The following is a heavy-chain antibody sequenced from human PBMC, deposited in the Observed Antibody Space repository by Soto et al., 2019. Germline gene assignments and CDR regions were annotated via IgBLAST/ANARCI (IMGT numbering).Heavy chain of an antibody. CDR3: AKNYFFAS. CDR1: GFTFSSYA. CDR2: IGVSGGGA. J-gene: IGHJ4*02. Sequence: EVQLLESGGGLVQPGGSLRLSCAASGFTFSSYAMSWARQAPGKGLEWVSSIGVSGGGAYYADSVKGRFTIARDNSRNALYLQMNSLRAEDTAVYYCAKNYFFASWGQGTLVTVSS. V-gene: IGHV3-23*01.